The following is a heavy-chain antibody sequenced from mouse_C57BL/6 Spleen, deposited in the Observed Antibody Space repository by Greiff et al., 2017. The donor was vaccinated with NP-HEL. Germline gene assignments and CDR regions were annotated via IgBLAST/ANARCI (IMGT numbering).Heavy chain of an antibody. CDR1: GYTFTDYE. CDR3: TRYDYDEAMDY. J-gene: IGHJ4*01. CDR2: IDPETGGT. V-gene: IGHV1-15*01. Sequence: QVQLKQSGAELVRPGASVTLSCKASGYTFTDYEMHWVKQTPVHGLEWIGAIDPETGGTAYNQKFKGKAILTADKSSSTAYMELRSLTSEDSAVYYCTRYDYDEAMDYWGQGTSVTVSS. D-gene: IGHD2-4*01.